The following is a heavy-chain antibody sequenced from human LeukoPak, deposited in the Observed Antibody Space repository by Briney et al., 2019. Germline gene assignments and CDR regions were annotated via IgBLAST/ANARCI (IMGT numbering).Heavy chain of an antibody. J-gene: IGHJ4*02. CDR3: ARDLELERNRWNYFES. Sequence: SETLSLTCTVSGGSISSFFWTWIRQPPGNGLEWIGSMHYSGDTKYNPSIKSRVSLSIDTSKQQFSLRLSSVTAADTAVYYCARDLELERNRWNYFESWGQGTLVTVSS. D-gene: IGHD1-1*01. V-gene: IGHV4-59*01. CDR2: MHYSGDT. CDR1: GGSISSFF.